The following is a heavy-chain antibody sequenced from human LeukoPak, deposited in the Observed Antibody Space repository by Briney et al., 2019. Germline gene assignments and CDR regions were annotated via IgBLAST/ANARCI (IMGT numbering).Heavy chain of an antibody. V-gene: IGHV3-7*03. CDR1: AFTFNSYW. J-gene: IGHJ4*02. CDR2: IKQDGSNK. D-gene: IGHD2-15*01. CDR3: ARKMVVGSYFDY. Sequence: VVLTLSCAASAFTFNSYWMRWVRQAPGKGLEWVTNIKQDGSNKYYVDPVKDRFTISRDNAKNSLYLQINSLRAEDTAVYYCARKMVVGSYFDYWGQGTPVTVSS.